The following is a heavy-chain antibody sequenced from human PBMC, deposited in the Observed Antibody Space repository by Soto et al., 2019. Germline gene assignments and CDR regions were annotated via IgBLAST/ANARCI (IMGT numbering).Heavy chain of an antibody. Sequence: GASVKVSCKASGYTFTGYAMHWVRQAPGQGLEWMGWISAYNGNTNYAQKLQSRVTMTTDTSTSTAYMELRSLRSDDTAVYYCARASGSSYWFDPWGQGTLVTVSS. D-gene: IGHD1-26*01. CDR3: ARASGSSYWFDP. V-gene: IGHV1-18*01. CDR2: ISAYNGNT. CDR1: GYTFTGYA. J-gene: IGHJ5*02.